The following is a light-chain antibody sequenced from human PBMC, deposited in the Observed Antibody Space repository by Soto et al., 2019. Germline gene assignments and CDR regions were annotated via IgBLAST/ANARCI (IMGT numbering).Light chain of an antibody. CDR1: QCVSSSS. Sequence: ETVLTQSPGTLSFSPGERATLSCRASQCVSSSSLAWYQQRPGQAPRLLIYGTSSRATGIPDRFSGSGSGTAFTLTISRLEPADFAVYFCQRYGSSPLITFGQGTRLEIK. CDR3: QRYGSSPLIT. J-gene: IGKJ5*01. CDR2: GTS. V-gene: IGKV3-20*01.